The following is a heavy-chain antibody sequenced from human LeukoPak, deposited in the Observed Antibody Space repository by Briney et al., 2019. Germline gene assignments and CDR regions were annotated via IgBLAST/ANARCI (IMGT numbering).Heavy chain of an antibody. CDR2: ISSSSSYI. D-gene: IGHD3-10*01. CDR1: GFTFSSYS. J-gene: IGHJ6*03. CDR3: ARDLGDRLKRPGYYYYYMDV. Sequence: GGSLRLSCAASGFTFSSYSMNWVRQAPGKGLEWVSSISSSSSYIYYADSVKGRFTISRDNAKHSLYMQINSLSAEDTAVYYRARDLGDRLKRPGYYYYYMDVWGKGTTVTVSS. V-gene: IGHV3-21*01.